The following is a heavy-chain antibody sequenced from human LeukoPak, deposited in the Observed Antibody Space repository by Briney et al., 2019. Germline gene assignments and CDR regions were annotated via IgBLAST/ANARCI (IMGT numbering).Heavy chain of an antibody. CDR3: AKDEGGAIFDY. V-gene: IGHV3-30*18. Sequence: GGSLRLSCAASGFTFSSYGMHWVRQAPGEGLEWVAVISYDGSNKYYADSVKGRFTISRDNSKNTLYLQMNSLRAEDTAVYYCAKDEGGAIFDYWGQGTLVTVSS. CDR1: GFTFSSYG. J-gene: IGHJ4*02. D-gene: IGHD3-16*01. CDR2: ISYDGSNK.